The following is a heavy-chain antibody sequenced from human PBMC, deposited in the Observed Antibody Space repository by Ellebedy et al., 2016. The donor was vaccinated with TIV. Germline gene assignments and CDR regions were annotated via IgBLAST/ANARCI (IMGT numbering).Heavy chain of an antibody. J-gene: IGHJ5*02. CDR2: INPSGGST. CDR3: ARGTTVTTGGFDP. CDR1: GYTFTSYY. D-gene: IGHD4-17*01. Sequence: ASVKVSXKASGYTFTSYYMHWVRQAPGQGLEWMGIINPSGGSTSYAQKFQGRVTMTRDTSTSTVYMELSSLRSDDTAVYYCARGTTVTTGGFDPWGQGTLVTVSS. V-gene: IGHV1-46*01.